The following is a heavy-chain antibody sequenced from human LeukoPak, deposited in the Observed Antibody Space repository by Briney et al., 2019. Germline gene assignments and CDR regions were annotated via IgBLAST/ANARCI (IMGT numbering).Heavy chain of an antibody. CDR1: NGSISRYY. CDR2: IYYSGST. J-gene: IGHJ6*02. D-gene: IGHD3-22*01. CDR3: ARQSGYYDSSVDYYGLNV. Sequence: KPSETLSLTCTVSNGSISRYYWSWIRQPPGKGLEWIGYIYYSGSTNYNPSLKSRVTISLDTSKNQFSLKLNSVTAADTAVYFCARQSGYYDSSVDYYGLNVWGQGITVTVSS. V-gene: IGHV4-59*08.